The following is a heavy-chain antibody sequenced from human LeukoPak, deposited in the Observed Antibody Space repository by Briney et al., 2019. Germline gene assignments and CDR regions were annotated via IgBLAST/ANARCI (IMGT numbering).Heavy chain of an antibody. CDR1: GFTFSGSA. J-gene: IGHJ4*02. CDR3: TSLHSSRYCSGGSCYSSDY. V-gene: IGHV3-73*01. D-gene: IGHD2-15*01. Sequence: GGSLRLSCAASGFTFSGSAMHWVRQASGKGLEWVGRIRSKANSYATAYAASVKGRFTISRDDSKNTAYLQMNSLKTEDTAVYYCTSLHSSRYCSGGSCYSSDYWGQGTLVTVSS. CDR2: IRSKANSYAT.